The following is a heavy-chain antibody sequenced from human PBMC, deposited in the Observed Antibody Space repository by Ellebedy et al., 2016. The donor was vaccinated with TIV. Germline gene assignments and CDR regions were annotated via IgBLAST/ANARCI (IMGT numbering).Heavy chain of an antibody. Sequence: SLKISCAASGFTFDDYAMHWVRQAPGKGLEWVSGISWNSGNIGYADSVKGRFTISRDNAKNSLYLQMNSLRAEDTALYYCAKDIGLKAYYYYYMDVWGKGTTVTVSS. CDR3: AKDIGLKAYYYYYMDV. V-gene: IGHV3-9*01. CDR2: ISWNSGNI. J-gene: IGHJ6*03. CDR1: GFTFDDYA.